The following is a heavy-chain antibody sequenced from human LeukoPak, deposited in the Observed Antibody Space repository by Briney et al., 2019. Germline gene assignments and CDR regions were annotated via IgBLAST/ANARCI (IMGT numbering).Heavy chain of an antibody. D-gene: IGHD2-8*01. CDR3: AKDRSCTNDICHGDFDY. CDR2: ISGSGGST. Sequence: GGSLRLSCAASGFTFSSYAVSWVRQAPGKGLEWVSSISGSGGSTYSADSVKGRFTISRDNSKNTLYLQMNSLRAEDPALYYCAKDRSCTNDICHGDFDYWGQGTLVTVSS. CDR1: GFTFSSYA. J-gene: IGHJ4*02. V-gene: IGHV3-23*01.